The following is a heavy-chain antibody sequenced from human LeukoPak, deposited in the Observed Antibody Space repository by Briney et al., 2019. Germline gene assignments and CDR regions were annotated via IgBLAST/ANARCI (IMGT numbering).Heavy chain of an antibody. CDR3: ASRVGATGKFDY. CDR1: GGSISSSSYS. CDR2: IYYSGST. Sequence: SETLSLTCTVSGGSISSSSYSWGWIRQPPGKGLEWIGSIYYSGSTYYNPSLKSRVTISVDTSKNQFSLKLSSVTAGDTAVYYCASRVGATGKFDYWGQGTLVTVSS. V-gene: IGHV4-39*01. J-gene: IGHJ4*02. D-gene: IGHD1-26*01.